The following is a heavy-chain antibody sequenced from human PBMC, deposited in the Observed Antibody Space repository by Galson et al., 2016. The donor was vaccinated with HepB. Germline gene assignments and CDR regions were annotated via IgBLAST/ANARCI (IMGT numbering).Heavy chain of an antibody. CDR2: INHSGST. CDR3: ARVGVGRWLVRGRLDY. Sequence: SETLSLTCAVYGGSFSGYYWSWIRQPPGKGLEWIGEINHSGSTNYNPSLKSRVTISVDTTKNQFSLNLTSVTATDTAVYYCARVGVGRWLVRGRLDYWGLGTLVTVSS. D-gene: IGHD6-19*01. V-gene: IGHV4-34*01. J-gene: IGHJ4*02. CDR1: GGSFSGYY.